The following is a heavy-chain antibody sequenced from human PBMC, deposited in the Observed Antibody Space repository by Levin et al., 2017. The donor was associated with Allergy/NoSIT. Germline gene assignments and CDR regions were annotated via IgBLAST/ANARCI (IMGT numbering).Heavy chain of an antibody. CDR1: GFTVSSNY. D-gene: IGHD2-15*01. CDR3: ARDLVTVAYGMDV. CDR2: IYSGGST. J-gene: IGHJ6*02. V-gene: IGHV3-66*01. Sequence: SCAASGFTVSSNYMSWVRQAPGKGLEWVSVIYSGGSTYYADSVKGRFTISRDNSKNTLYLQMNSLRAEDTAVYYCARDLVTVAYGMDVWGQGTTVTVSS.